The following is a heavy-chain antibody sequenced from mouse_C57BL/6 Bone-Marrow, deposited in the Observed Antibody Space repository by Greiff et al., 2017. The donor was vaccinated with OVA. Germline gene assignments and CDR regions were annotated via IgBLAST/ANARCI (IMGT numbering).Heavy chain of an antibody. CDR1: GFTFSSYA. V-gene: IGHV5-4*03. D-gene: IGHD1-1*01. J-gene: IGHJ2*01. CDR3: ARGFITTFDY. Sequence: DVKLQESGGGLVKPGGSLKLSCAASGFTFSSYAMSWVRQTPEKRLEWVATISDGGSYTYYPDNVKGRFTISRDNAKNNLYLQMSHLKSEDTAMYYCARGFITTFDYWGQGTTLTVSS. CDR2: ISDGGSYT.